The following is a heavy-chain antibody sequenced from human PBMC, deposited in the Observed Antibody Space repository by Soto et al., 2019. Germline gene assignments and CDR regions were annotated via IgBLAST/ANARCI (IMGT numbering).Heavy chain of an antibody. V-gene: IGHV3-23*01. J-gene: IGHJ4*02. D-gene: IGHD1-26*01. CDR3: ARRGSGSYYDY. CDR2: ISGSGGST. Sequence: EVPLLESGGGLVQPGGSLRLSCAASGFTFSSYAMRWVRQAPVKGLEWVSAISGSGGSTYYADSVKGRFTISRDNSKNSLYLQMNSLRAEHTAVYYCARRGSGSYYDYWGQGTLVTVSS. CDR1: GFTFSSYA.